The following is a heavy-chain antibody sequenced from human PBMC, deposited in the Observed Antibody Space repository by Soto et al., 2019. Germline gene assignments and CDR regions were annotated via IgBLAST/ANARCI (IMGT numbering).Heavy chain of an antibody. CDR3: ARALGVRLPMDV. CDR1: GFIFSNYN. D-gene: IGHD2-8*01. V-gene: IGHV3-48*01. J-gene: IGHJ6*02. CDR2: ISSSGRTI. Sequence: EVQLVESGGGLVQPGGSLRLSCAASGFIFSNYNMKWVRQAPGKGLEWVSYISSSGRTIYYADSVQGRFTISRDNAKNSLYLQMNSLRAEDTAVYYCARALGVRLPMDVWGQGTTVTVSS.